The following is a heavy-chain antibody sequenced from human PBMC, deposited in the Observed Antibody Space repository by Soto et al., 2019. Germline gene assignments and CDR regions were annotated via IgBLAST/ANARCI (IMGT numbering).Heavy chain of an antibody. V-gene: IGHV4-59*01. J-gene: IGHJ5*02. CDR2: ISYTGTA. D-gene: IGHD4-4*01. Sequence: SETLSLTCTVSGGSIRSYYWSWVRQPPGKGLEWIGYISYTGTANYNPSLKSRVTISLDTSKNQFSLKLNSVTAADTAVYYCTRDYSNYSWFDPWGQGTLVTVSS. CDR1: GGSIRSYY. CDR3: TRDYSNYSWFDP.